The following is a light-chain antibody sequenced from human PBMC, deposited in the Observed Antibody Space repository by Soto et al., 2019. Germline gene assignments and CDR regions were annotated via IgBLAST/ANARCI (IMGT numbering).Light chain of an antibody. V-gene: IGLV1-44*01. CDR2: SNN. CDR1: NSNIGRNT. J-gene: IGLJ3*02. CDR3: AAWDESPNVPM. Sequence: QSVLTQPPSASGTPGQRVTISCSGSNSNIGRNTVNWYQQLPGAAPSLLIYSNNQRPSGVPDRFSGSKSGTSASLAISGLQSEDEADYYCAAWDESPNVPMFGGGTKLTVL.